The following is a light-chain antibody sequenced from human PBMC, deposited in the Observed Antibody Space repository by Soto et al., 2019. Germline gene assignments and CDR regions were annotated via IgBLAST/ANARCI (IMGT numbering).Light chain of an antibody. V-gene: IGKV3-20*01. Sequence: SPWERATLSCRASQSVSNNYLAWYQQKPGQAPRLLIYGASNRATGIPDRFSGSGSGTDFTLTISRLEPEDFAVYYCQQYGSSGTFGQGTKVDIK. CDR3: QQYGSSGT. CDR2: GAS. J-gene: IGKJ1*01. CDR1: QSVSNNY.